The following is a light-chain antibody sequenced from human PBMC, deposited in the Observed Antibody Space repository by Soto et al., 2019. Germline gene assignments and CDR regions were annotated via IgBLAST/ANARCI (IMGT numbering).Light chain of an antibody. CDR2: NNN. CDR1: SSNIGSNT. V-gene: IGLV1-44*01. J-gene: IGLJ1*01. Sequence: QSVLTQPPSASGTPGQRVTISCSGSSSNIGSNTVDWYQQLPGTAPKLLIYNNNQRPSGVPVRFSGSKSGTPASLAISGLQSEDEADYYCATWDDRLNGYVFGTGTKVTVL. CDR3: ATWDDRLNGYV.